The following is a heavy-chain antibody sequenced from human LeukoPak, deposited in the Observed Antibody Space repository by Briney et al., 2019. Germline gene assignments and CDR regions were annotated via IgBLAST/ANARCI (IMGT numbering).Heavy chain of an antibody. CDR3: AKGPPSYSSGWQPYYFDY. Sequence: EGSLRLSCAASGFTFSSYAMHWVRQAPGKGLEWVAVISYDGSNKYYADSVKGRFTISRDNSKNTLYLQMNSLRAEDTAVYFCAKGPPSYSSGWQPYYFDYWGQGTLVTVSS. CDR1: GFTFSSYA. CDR2: ISYDGSNK. D-gene: IGHD6-19*01. V-gene: IGHV3-30*04. J-gene: IGHJ4*02.